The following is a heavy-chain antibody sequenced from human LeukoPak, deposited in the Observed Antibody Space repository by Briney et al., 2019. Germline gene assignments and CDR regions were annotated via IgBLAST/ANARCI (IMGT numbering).Heavy chain of an antibody. D-gene: IGHD6-19*01. CDR2: FDPEDGET. CDR3: ARESGGVAVAGTPWFDP. CDR1: GYTLTELS. Sequence: ASVKVSCKVSGYTLTELSMHWVRQAPGKGLEWMGGFDPEDGETIYAQKFQGRVTMTEDTSTSTAYMELRSLRSDDTAVYYCARESGGVAVAGTPWFDPWGQGTLVTVSS. J-gene: IGHJ5*02. V-gene: IGHV1-24*01.